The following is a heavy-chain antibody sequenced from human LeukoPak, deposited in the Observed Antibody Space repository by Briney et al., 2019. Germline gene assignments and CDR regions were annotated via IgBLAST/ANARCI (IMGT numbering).Heavy chain of an antibody. V-gene: IGHV4-34*01. CDR1: GGSFSGYY. J-gene: IGHJ3*02. CDR3: ARGRDSSSWRDAFDI. Sequence: KASETLSLTCAVYGGSFSGYYWSWIRQPPGKGLEWIGEINHSGSTNYNPSLKSRVTISVDTSKNQFSLKLSSVTAADTAVYYCARGRDSSSWRDAFDIWGQGTMVTVSS. D-gene: IGHD6-13*01. CDR2: INHSGST.